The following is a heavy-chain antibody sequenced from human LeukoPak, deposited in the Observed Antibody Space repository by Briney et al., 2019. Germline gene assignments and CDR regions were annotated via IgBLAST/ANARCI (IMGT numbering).Heavy chain of an antibody. V-gene: IGHV3-23*01. CDR3: AKGSSRYFPDL. Sequence: PGGSLRLSCAASGFIFNNYGLIWVRQAPGKGLEWVSAISNDGGGTQYADFVKGRFTISRDNSKHTLFLQMNSLRAEDTALYYCAKGSSRYFPDLWGQGTLVTVSS. D-gene: IGHD3-22*01. J-gene: IGHJ5*02. CDR2: ISNDGGGT. CDR1: GFIFNNYG.